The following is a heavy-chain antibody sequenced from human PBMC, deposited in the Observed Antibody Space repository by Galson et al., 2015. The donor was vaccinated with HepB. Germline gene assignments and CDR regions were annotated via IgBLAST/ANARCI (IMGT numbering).Heavy chain of an antibody. CDR2: ISSSSSYI. Sequence: SLRLSCAASGFTFSSYSMNWVRQAPGKGLEWVSSISSSSSYIYYADSVKGRFTISRDNAKNSLYLQMNSLRAEDTAVYYCARGEGLWLLRHYFDYWGQGTLVTVSS. CDR3: ARGEGLWLLRHYFDY. D-gene: IGHD3-22*01. J-gene: IGHJ4*02. V-gene: IGHV3-21*01. CDR1: GFTFSSYS.